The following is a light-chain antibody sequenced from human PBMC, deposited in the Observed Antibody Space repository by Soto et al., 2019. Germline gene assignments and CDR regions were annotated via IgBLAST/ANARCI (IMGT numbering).Light chain of an antibody. J-gene: IGKJ5*01. CDR2: GAS. V-gene: IGKV3-15*01. CDR3: QQYNNWPPLT. Sequence: EIVLTQSPATLSLSPGERATLSCRASQSVSRNLAWYQQKPGQAPRLLIYGASTRATGIPARFSGSGSGTEFTLTISSLQSEDFAVYYCQQYNNWPPLTFGQGTRLEI. CDR1: QSVSRN.